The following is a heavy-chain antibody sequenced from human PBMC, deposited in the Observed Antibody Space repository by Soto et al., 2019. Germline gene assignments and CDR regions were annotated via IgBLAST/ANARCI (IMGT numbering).Heavy chain of an antibody. Sequence: QVQLVQSGAEVQKPGSSVKVSCKASGGTFSSYAISWVRQAPGQGLEWMGGIIPIFGTANYAQKLQGRVTNTADESTSTAYMELSSLRSEDTAVYYCAMSLLEVAGTQTKLPAPLDYWGQATLVTASS. CDR2: IIPIFGTA. CDR1: GGTFSSYA. V-gene: IGHV1-69*01. J-gene: IGHJ4*02. D-gene: IGHD6-19*01. CDR3: AMSLLEVAGTQTKLPAPLDY.